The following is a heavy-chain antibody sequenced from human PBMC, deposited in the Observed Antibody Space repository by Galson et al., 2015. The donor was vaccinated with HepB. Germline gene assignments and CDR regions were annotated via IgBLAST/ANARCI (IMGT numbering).Heavy chain of an antibody. V-gene: IGHV3-23*01. CDR3: AKTNGARPYYYDSSGYRVRAFDI. J-gene: IGHJ3*02. CDR1: GFTFSSYA. D-gene: IGHD3-22*01. Sequence: SLRLSCAASGFTFSSYAMSWVRQAPGKGLEWVSAISGSGGSTYYADSVKGRLTISRDNSKNTLYLQMNSLRAEDTAVYYCAKTNGARPYYYDSSGYRVRAFDIWGQGTMVTVSS. CDR2: ISGSGGST.